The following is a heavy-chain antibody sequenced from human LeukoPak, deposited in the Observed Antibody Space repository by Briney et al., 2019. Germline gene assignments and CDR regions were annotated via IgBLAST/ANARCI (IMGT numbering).Heavy chain of an antibody. CDR2: ISWNSGSI. J-gene: IGHJ3*02. CDR1: GFTFDDYA. CDR3: ARPAVAGTWGDVFDI. D-gene: IGHD6-19*01. Sequence: GRSLRLSCAASGFTFDDYAMHWVRQAPGKGLEWVSGISWNSGSIGYADSVKGRFTISRDNAKNSLYLQMNSLRAEDMALYYCARPAVAGTWGDVFDIWGKGTMFTVSS. V-gene: IGHV3-9*03.